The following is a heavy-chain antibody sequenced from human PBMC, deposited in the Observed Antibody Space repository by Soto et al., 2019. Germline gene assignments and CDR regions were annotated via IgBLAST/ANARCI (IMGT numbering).Heavy chain of an antibody. J-gene: IGHJ6*02. D-gene: IGHD6-13*01. CDR2: ISYDGSNK. V-gene: IGHV3-30*18. CDR1: GFTFSSYG. Sequence: QVQLVESGGGVVQPGRSLRLSCAASGFTFSSYGMHWVRQAPGKGLEWVAVISYDGSNKYYADSVKGRFTISRDNSKNTLYLQINSLRAEDTAVYYCAKDGSSWSNYHYYYGMDVWGQGTTVTVSS. CDR3: AKDGSSWSNYHYYYGMDV.